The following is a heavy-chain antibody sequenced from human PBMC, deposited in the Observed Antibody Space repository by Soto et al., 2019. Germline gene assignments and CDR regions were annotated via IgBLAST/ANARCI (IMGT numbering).Heavy chain of an antibody. CDR1: GGSFSGYY. CDR2: INHSGST. CDR3: AREGAMTTATTHAEYFQH. Sequence: SETLSLTCAVYGGSFSGYYWSWIRQPPGKGLEWIGEINHSGSTNYNPSLKSRVTISLDTSKNQFSLKRSSVTAADTAVYYCAREGAMTTATTHAEYFQHWGKGTLVTVSS. V-gene: IGHV4-34*01. D-gene: IGHD4-17*01. J-gene: IGHJ1*01.